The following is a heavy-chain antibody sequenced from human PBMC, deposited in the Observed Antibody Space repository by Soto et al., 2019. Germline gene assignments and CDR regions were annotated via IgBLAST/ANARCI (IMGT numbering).Heavy chain of an antibody. D-gene: IGHD4-17*01. CDR3: GAQDYVAKGYPFET. Sequence: QLQLQESGPGLVKPSETLSLTCTASGGSISTRSAYWCWSRQPPGKGLEWIGSIDYIGNTYYNPSLKRRVAISIDSSKSSCSLNLNSVSTADTAVYYCGAQDYVAKGYPFETWGQGTMVPVSS. V-gene: IGHV4-39*02. CDR1: GGSISTRSAY. J-gene: IGHJ5*02. CDR2: IDYIGNT.